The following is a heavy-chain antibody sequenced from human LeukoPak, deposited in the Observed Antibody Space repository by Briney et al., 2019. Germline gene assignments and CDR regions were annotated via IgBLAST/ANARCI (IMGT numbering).Heavy chain of an antibody. Sequence: APVKVSCKASGYTFTGYYMHWVRQAPGQGLEWMGWINPNSGGTNYAQKFQGRVTMTRDTSISTAYMELSRLRSDDTAVYYCARGTYGSGSPIDCWGQGTLVTVSS. CDR1: GYTFTGYY. CDR3: ARGTYGSGSPIDC. D-gene: IGHD3-10*01. J-gene: IGHJ4*02. V-gene: IGHV1-2*02. CDR2: INPNSGGT.